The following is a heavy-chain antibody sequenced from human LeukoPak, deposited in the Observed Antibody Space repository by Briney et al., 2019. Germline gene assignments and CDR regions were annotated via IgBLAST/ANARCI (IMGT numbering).Heavy chain of an antibody. CDR1: GYTLTSYG. D-gene: IGHD4-11*01. Sequence: ASVKVSCKASGYTLTSYGISWVRQAPGQGLEWMGWISAYNGNTNYAQKLQGRVTMTTDTSTSTAYMELRSLRSDDTAVYYCAREIDDYYYFDYWGQGTLVTVSS. V-gene: IGHV1-18*01. CDR2: ISAYNGNT. CDR3: AREIDDYYYFDY. J-gene: IGHJ4*02.